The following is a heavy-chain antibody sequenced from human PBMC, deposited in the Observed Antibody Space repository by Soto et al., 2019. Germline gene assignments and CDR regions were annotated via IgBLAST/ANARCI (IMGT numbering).Heavy chain of an antibody. D-gene: IGHD2-2*01. CDR1: GGSISSYY. CDR2: IYYSGST. V-gene: IGHV4-59*01. CDR3: ARKLPHTNFDY. J-gene: IGHJ4*02. Sequence: PSETLSLTCTVSGGSISSYYWSWIRQPPGKGLEWIGYIYYSGSTNYNPSLKSRVTISVGTSKNQFSLKLSSVTAADTAVYYCARKLPHTNFDYWGQGTLVTVSS.